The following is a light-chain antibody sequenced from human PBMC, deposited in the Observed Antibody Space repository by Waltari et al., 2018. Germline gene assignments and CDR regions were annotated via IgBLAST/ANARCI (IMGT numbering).Light chain of an antibody. J-gene: IGKJ2*01. CDR1: QSLVHSDGNTY. CDR3: MQGSHWPRT. Sequence: VVMTQSPLSLPVTLGQPASISCRSSQSLVHSDGNTYLNWFQQSQGQSPRRLIYKISKRDSGVPDRFSGSGSGTDFTLKISRVEAEDVGVYYCMQGSHWPRTFGQGTKLEI. CDR2: KIS. V-gene: IGKV2-30*02.